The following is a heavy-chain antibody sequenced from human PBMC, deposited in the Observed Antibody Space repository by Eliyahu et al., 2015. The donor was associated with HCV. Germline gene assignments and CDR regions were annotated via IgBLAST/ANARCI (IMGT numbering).Heavy chain of an antibody. V-gene: IGHV3-23*01. CDR2: ISGSADAT. CDR3: AVDRGKTGVVVPAGI. CDR1: GIGFSNXV. D-gene: IGHD2-2*02. J-gene: IGHJ6*02. Sequence: EVQLLESGGGLVQPGGSLKLSCVVXGIGFSNXVMNCFRLAPGKGPEWASAISGSADATYYADSVKGRFIISRDNSKNTLYLQMNSLRADDTAVYYCAVDRGKTGVVVPAGIWGLGTAVTVSS.